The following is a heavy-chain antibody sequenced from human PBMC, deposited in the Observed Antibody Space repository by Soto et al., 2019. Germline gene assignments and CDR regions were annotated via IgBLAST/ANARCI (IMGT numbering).Heavy chain of an antibody. Sequence: SETLSLTCAVSGYSISSGYYWGWIRQPPGKGLEWIGSIYHSWSTYYNQSLKSRVTISVDTSKNQFSLKLSSVTAADTAVYYCARDRTIFGVTTIDYGGQGTLVKVSS. CDR3: ARDRTIFGVTTIDY. CDR1: GYSISSGYY. CDR2: IYHSWST. V-gene: IGHV4-38-2*02. J-gene: IGHJ4*02. D-gene: IGHD3-3*01.